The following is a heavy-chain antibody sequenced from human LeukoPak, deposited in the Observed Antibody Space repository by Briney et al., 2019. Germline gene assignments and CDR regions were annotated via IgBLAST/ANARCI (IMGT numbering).Heavy chain of an antibody. CDR2: ISAYNGNT. D-gene: IGHD3-22*01. V-gene: IGHV1-18*01. CDR3: GYDSSGSAIDY. CDR1: GYTFISYG. J-gene: IGHJ4*02. Sequence: GASVKVSCKASGYTFISYGISWVRQAPGQGLAWMGWISAYNGNTNYAQKLQGRVTMTTDTSTSTAYMELRSLRSDDTAVYYCGYDSSGSAIDYWGQGTLVTVSS.